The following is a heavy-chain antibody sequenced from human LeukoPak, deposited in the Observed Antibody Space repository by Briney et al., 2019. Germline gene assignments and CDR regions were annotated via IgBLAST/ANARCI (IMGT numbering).Heavy chain of an antibody. CDR1: GFTFSDYY. CDR2: IGSSGSTI. J-gene: IGHJ4*02. D-gene: IGHD3-22*01. V-gene: IGHV3-11*01. CDR3: ARQGYYYDSSGYVGY. Sequence: GGSLRLSCAASGFTFSDYYMSWIRQAPGKGLEWVSYIGSSGSTIYYADSVKGRFTISRDNAKNSLYLQMNSLRAEDTAVYYCARQGYYYDSSGYVGYWGQGTLVTVSS.